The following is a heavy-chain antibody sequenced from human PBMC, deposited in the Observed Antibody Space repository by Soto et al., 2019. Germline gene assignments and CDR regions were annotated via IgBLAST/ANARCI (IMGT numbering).Heavy chain of an antibody. J-gene: IGHJ6*02. CDR1: GGTFSSYA. Sequence: SVKVSCKASGGTFSSYAISWVRQAPGQGLEWMGGIIPIFGTANYAQKFQGRVTITADESTSTAYMELSSLRSEDTAVYYCARDRHYYDSMDVWGQGTTVTVSS. D-gene: IGHD3-22*01. CDR2: IIPIFGTA. V-gene: IGHV1-69*13. CDR3: ARDRHYYDSMDV.